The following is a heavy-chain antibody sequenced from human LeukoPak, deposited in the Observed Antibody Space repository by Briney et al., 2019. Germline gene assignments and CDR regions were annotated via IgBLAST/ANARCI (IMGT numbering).Heavy chain of an antibody. CDR2: VASSGTS. Sequence: SETLSLTCTVSGDSLNTYYWTWIRQTPRKELEWIGFVASSGTSNYNPSLKSRVSISIDTSKNQFSLALTSVTPADTAVYYCARVVRGVVTTNWFDPWGQGTLVSVSS. CDR3: ARVVRGVVTTNWFDP. J-gene: IGHJ5*02. D-gene: IGHD2-21*02. CDR1: GDSLNTYY. V-gene: IGHV4-59*01.